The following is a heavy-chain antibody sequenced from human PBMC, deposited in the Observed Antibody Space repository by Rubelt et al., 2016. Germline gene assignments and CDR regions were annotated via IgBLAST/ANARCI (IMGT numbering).Heavy chain of an antibody. Sequence: WVRQAPGQGLEWMGWINPNSGDTNYAQKFQGWVTMTRETSINTAYMELTHLKSDDTAVYYCAREGSYYYYGMDVWGQGTTVTVSS. J-gene: IGHJ6*02. V-gene: IGHV1-2*04. CDR2: INPNSGDT. CDR3: AREGSYYYYGMDV.